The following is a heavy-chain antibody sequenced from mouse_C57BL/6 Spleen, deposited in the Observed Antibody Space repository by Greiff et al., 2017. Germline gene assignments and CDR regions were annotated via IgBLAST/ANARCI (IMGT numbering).Heavy chain of an antibody. CDR2: IYPGDGDT. CDR1: GYAFSSYW. V-gene: IGHV1-80*01. Sequence: LVESGAELVKPGASVKISCKASGYAFSSYWMNWVKQRPGKGLAWIGQIYPGDGDTNYNGKFKGKATLTEDTSSRTADMQLSSLTSEDSAVYFCSRTTVVATDWDCDVWGTGTTVTVSS. J-gene: IGHJ1*03. D-gene: IGHD1-1*01. CDR3: SRTTVVATDWDCDV.